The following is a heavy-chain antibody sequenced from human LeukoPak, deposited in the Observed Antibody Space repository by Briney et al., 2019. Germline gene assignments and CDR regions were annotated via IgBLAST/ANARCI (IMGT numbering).Heavy chain of an antibody. Sequence: GTLRLSCAASGFTFSTYGMSWIRQPPGKRLEWIGYIYYSGSTNYNPSLKSRVTISVDTSKNQFSLKLSSVTAADTAVYYCARYRLGSIFGVVRRRDYYMDVWGKGTTVTVSS. CDR3: ARYRLGSIFGVVRRRDYYMDV. V-gene: IGHV4-59*01. D-gene: IGHD3-3*01. CDR2: IYYSGST. CDR1: GFTFSTYG. J-gene: IGHJ6*03.